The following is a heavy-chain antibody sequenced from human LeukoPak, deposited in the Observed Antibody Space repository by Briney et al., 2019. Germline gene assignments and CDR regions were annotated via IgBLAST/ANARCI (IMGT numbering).Heavy chain of an antibody. Sequence: GGSLSLSCAASGFTFSSNGMSWVRKAPGKGLEWVSSISGSGDKTYYADSVKGRFTISRDDSKSTMYLQMNSLRAEDTAVYHCAKTNGYYDLWGQGTLVIVSS. CDR1: GFTFSSNG. CDR3: AKTNGYYDL. V-gene: IGHV3-23*01. D-gene: IGHD3-22*01. CDR2: ISGSGDKT. J-gene: IGHJ4*02.